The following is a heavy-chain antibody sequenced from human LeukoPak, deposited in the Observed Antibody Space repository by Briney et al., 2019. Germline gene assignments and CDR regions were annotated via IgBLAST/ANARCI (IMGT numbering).Heavy chain of an antibody. CDR3: ALDVEMAIIT. CDR2: ISGSGGRT. CDR1: GFTFSRYA. D-gene: IGHD5-24*01. Sequence: GGSLRLSCASCGFTFSRYAMSWVRQARGKGLEGGSAISGSGGRTYYADSVNGGLTISRDNPKNTLYLKMNSLRAEDTAVYYCALDVEMAIITWGQGTLVTVSS. V-gene: IGHV3-23*01. J-gene: IGHJ5*02.